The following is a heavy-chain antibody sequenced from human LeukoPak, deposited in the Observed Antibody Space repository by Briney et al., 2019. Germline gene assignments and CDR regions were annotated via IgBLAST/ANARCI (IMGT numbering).Heavy chain of an antibody. Sequence: PSQTLSLTCTVSGGSISSGGYYWSWIRQHPGKGLEWIGYIYYSGSTYYNPSLKSRVTISVDTSKNQFSLKLSSVTAADTAVYYCARGRDDTAMVFDCWGQGTLVTVSS. CDR2: IYYSGST. CDR1: GGSISSGGYY. V-gene: IGHV4-31*03. J-gene: IGHJ4*02. CDR3: ARGRDDTAMVFDC. D-gene: IGHD5-18*01.